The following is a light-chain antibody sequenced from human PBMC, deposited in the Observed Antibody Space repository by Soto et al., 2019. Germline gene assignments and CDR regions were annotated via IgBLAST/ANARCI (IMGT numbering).Light chain of an antibody. CDR1: SGDVGGYDY. J-gene: IGLJ1*01. Sequence: QSALTQPASVSGSPGQSIAISCTGTSGDVGGYDYVSWYQQHPDKAPKRLIYEVTKRPSWVSNRFSGSKSGNTASLTISGLQPEDEADYYCSSHTRGSTRVFGSGTTVTVL. CDR3: SSHTRGSTRV. V-gene: IGLV2-14*01. CDR2: EVT.